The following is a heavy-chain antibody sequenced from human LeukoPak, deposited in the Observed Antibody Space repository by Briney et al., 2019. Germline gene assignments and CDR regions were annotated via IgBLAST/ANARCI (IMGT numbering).Heavy chain of an antibody. J-gene: IGHJ5*02. V-gene: IGHV4-39*07. CDR1: CGSISSSSYY. CDR3: ARESGSYLWRSWLNP. Sequence: SETLSLTCTVSCGSISSSSYYWAWIRQPPWKGLDWIGNIYYSGSTYYSPSLNSRFTISIDTSKNQLSLKLSSVTAADTAVYYCARESGSYLWRSWLNPWGQGTLVTVSS. CDR2: IYYSGST. D-gene: IGHD3-16*01.